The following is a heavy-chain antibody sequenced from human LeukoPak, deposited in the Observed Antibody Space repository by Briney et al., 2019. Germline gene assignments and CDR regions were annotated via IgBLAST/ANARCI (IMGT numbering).Heavy chain of an antibody. D-gene: IGHD5-18*01. CDR3: AREGLYSYGYDY. V-gene: IGHV1-3*01. CDR1: GYTFTSYA. CDR2: INAGNGNT. Sequence: ASVKVSCKDSGYTFTSYAMHWVRQAPGQRLEWMGWINAGNGNTKYSQKFQGRVTITRDTSASTAYMELSSPRSEDTAVYYCAREGLYSYGYDYWGQGTLVTVSS. J-gene: IGHJ4*02.